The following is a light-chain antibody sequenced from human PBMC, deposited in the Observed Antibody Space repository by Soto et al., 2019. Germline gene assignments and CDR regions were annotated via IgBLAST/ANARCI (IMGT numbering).Light chain of an antibody. J-gene: IGLJ2*01. CDR2: DVS. V-gene: IGLV2-14*01. CDR1: SSDVGGYHY. Sequence: QSALTQPASVSGSPGQSITISCTGTSSDVGGYHYVSWYQQHPGKAPKLMIYDVSNRPSGVSNRFSGSKSGNTASLTISGLQAEDGADYYCSSFTSSSTVVFGGGTKLTVL. CDR3: SSFTSSSTVV.